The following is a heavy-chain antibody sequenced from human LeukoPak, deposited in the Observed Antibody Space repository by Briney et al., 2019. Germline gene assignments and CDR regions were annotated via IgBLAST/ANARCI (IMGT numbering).Heavy chain of an antibody. D-gene: IGHD3-10*01. Sequence: PGGSLRLSCAASGFTFSSYEMNWVRQAPGKGLEWVSYITSGGSTIYYADFVKGRFTISRDNARNSLYLQMNSLRAEDTAVYYCARDFGARGWFDYWGQGTLVTVSS. CDR2: ITSGGSTI. CDR1: GFTFSSYE. CDR3: ARDFGARGWFDY. J-gene: IGHJ4*02. V-gene: IGHV3-48*03.